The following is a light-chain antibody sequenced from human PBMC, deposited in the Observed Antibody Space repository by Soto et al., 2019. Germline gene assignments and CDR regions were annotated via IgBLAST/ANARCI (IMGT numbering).Light chain of an antibody. CDR1: QNIAIY. Sequence: EIVLTQSPATLSLSPGERATLSCRASQNIAIYLAWYQQKPGQAPRLLIYDASNRPTGVPARFSGSGSGTDFSLTISRLEPEDFAVYYCQQRFGWPPITFGQGTRLDMK. V-gene: IGKV3-11*01. J-gene: IGKJ5*01. CDR2: DAS. CDR3: QQRFGWPPIT.